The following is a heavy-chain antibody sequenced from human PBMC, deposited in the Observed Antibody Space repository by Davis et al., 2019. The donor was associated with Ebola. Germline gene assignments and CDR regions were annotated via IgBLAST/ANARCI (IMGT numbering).Heavy chain of an antibody. CDR2: IKGDGSST. D-gene: IGHD4-11*01. Sequence: GESLKISCAASGFTFSNYWMHWVRQAPGKGLVWVARIKGDGSSTTYADSVKGRFTISRDNVKNTLSVQMNSLRAEDTAVFTPVIALQSWGPGTLVTVSS. J-gene: IGHJ4*01. CDR1: GFTFSNYW. CDR3: VIALQS. V-gene: IGHV3-74*03.